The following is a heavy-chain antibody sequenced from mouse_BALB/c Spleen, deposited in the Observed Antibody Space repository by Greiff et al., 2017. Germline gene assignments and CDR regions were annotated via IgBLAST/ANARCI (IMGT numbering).Heavy chain of an antibody. V-gene: IGHV1-7*01. Sequence: VQLQQSGAELAKPGASVKMSCKASGYTFTSYWMHWVKQRPGQGLEWIGYINPSTGYTEYNQKFKDKATLTADKSSSTAYMQLSSLTSEDSAVYFCAREQRGAMDYWGQGTSVTVSS. CDR1: GYTFTSYW. J-gene: IGHJ4*01. CDR3: AREQRGAMDY. CDR2: INPSTGYT.